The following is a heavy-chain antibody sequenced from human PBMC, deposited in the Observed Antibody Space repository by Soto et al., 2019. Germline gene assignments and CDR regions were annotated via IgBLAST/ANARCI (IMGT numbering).Heavy chain of an antibody. J-gene: IGHJ4*02. Sequence: TGGVLRLSFAAPGFTFSSYAMRWGPQAPGKGLEWVSVISGSGGSTFYADSVKGRFTISRDNSKNTLYLQMNSLRAEDTAVYYCAKGLPPSHFDYWGQGTPVTVSS. CDR2: ISGSGGST. CDR1: GFTFSSYA. CDR3: AKGLPPSHFDY. V-gene: IGHV3-23*01.